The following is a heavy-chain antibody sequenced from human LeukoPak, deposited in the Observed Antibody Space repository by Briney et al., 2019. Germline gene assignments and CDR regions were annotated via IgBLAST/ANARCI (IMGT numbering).Heavy chain of an antibody. D-gene: IGHD6-19*01. J-gene: IGHJ4*02. Sequence: GGSLRLSCAASGFTFSSYEMNWVRQAPGKGLEWVSYISSSGSTIYYADSVKGRFTVSRDNAKNTLFLQMNSLRAEDTAVYYCAREGITVAGTEFDYWGQGTLVTVSS. CDR3: AREGITVAGTEFDY. CDR2: ISSSGSTI. V-gene: IGHV3-48*03. CDR1: GFTFSSYE.